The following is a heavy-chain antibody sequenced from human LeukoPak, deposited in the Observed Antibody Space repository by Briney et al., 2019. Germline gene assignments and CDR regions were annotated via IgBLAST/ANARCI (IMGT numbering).Heavy chain of an antibody. Sequence: AGGSLRLSCAASGFTFSSYEMNWVRQAPGKGLEWVSYISSSGSTIYYADSVKGRFTISRDNAKNSLYLQMNSLRAEDTAVYYCAREAYDSSGYYYSPYFDYWGQGTLVTVSS. CDR2: ISSSGSTI. V-gene: IGHV3-48*03. CDR1: GFTFSSYE. CDR3: AREAYDSSGYYYSPYFDY. J-gene: IGHJ4*02. D-gene: IGHD3-22*01.